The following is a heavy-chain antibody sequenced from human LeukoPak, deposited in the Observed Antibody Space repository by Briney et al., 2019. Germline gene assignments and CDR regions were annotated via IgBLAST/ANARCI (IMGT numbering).Heavy chain of an antibody. J-gene: IGHJ4*02. CDR1: GFTFSSYG. V-gene: IGHV3-30*03. Sequence: GGSLRLSCAASGFTFSSYGMHWVRQAPGKGLEWVAVISYDGSNKYYADSVKGRFTISRDNSKNTLYLQMNSLRAEDTAVYYCARARGYSSSPDYYFDYWGQGTLVTVSS. CDR2: ISYDGSNK. D-gene: IGHD6-13*01. CDR3: ARARGYSSSPDYYFDY.